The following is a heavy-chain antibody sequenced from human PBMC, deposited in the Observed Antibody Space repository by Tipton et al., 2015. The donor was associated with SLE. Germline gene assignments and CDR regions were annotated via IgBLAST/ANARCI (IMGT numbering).Heavy chain of an antibody. CDR1: GASISNGGYS. CDR3: TRVVVIAFSHYYMDV. D-gene: IGHD2-21*01. Sequence: TLSLTCAVSGASISNGGYSWSWLRQPPGKGLEYIGFISHSGSTYYSPSLKSRVTISKDTPKKQFSLRLNSVTAADTAVYYCTRVVVIAFSHYYMDVWGKGTTVTVSS. J-gene: IGHJ6*03. CDR2: ISHSGST. V-gene: IGHV4-30-2*01.